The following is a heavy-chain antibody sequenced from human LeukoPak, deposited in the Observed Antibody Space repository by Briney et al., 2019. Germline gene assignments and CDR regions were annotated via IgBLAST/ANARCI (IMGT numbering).Heavy chain of an antibody. CDR1: GFTFSSYG. J-gene: IGHJ4*02. D-gene: IGHD3-10*01. CDR3: ARAPYYYGSGSPYYFDY. V-gene: IGHV3-30*02. CDR2: IRYDGSNK. Sequence: GGSLRLSCAASGFTFSSYGMHWVRQAPGKGLEWVAFIRYDGSNKYYADSVMGRFTISRDNAKNSLYLQMNSLRAEDTAVYYCARAPYYYGSGSPYYFDYWGQGTLVTVSS.